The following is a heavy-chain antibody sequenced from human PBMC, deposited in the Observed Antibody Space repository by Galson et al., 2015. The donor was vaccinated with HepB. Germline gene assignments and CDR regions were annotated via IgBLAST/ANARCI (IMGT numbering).Heavy chain of an antibody. CDR1: GYTLTNYV. J-gene: IGHJ5*01. D-gene: IGHD2-2*01. Sequence: SVKVSCKASGYTLTNYVITWVRQATGQGLEWMGWMNPYSGNTGYAQVFRGRVTMTGDASISTAYLELSSLTSDDTAIYFCARAWMNQLLSDSWGQGTLVTVSS. V-gene: IGHV1-8*01. CDR2: MNPYSGNT. CDR3: ARAWMNQLLSDS.